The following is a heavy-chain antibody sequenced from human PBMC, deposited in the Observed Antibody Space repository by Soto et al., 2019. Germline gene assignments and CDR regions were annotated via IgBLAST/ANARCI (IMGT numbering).Heavy chain of an antibody. CDR2: IYYSGST. V-gene: IGHV4-39*01. J-gene: IGHJ4*02. Sequence: PSETLSLTCTVSGGSISSSSYYWGWIRQPPGKGLEWIGSIYYSGSTYYNPSLKSRVTISVDTSKNQFSLKLSSVTAADTAVYYCASGSNDILTGYYKGYFDYWGQGTLVTVSS. CDR3: ASGSNDILTGYYKGYFDY. CDR1: GGSISSSSYY. D-gene: IGHD3-9*01.